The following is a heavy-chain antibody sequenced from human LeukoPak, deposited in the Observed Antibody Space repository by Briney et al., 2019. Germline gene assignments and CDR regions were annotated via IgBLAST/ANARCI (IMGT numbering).Heavy chain of an antibody. CDR1: GYSFTSYW. V-gene: IGHV5-51*01. CDR2: IYPGDSDT. D-gene: IGHD1-26*01. CDR3: ARRSSGSYSVGGYYYYMDV. J-gene: IGHJ6*03. Sequence: GESLKISCKGSGYSFTSYWIGWVRQMPGKGLEWMGIIYPGDSDTRYSPSFQGQVTISADRSISTAYLQWSSLKASDTAMYYCARRSSGSYSVGGYYYYMDVWGKGTTVTVSS.